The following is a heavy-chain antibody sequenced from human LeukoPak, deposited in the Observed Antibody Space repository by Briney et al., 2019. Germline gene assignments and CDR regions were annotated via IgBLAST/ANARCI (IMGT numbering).Heavy chain of an antibody. CDR1: GGSFSGYY. J-gene: IGHJ4*02. CDR3: ARFTATFDY. Sequence: PSETLSLTCAVYGGSFSGYYWSWIRQPPGKGLEWIGYIYYSGSTNYNPSLKSRVTISVDTSKNQFSLKLSSVTAADTAVYYCARFTATFDYWGQGTLVTVSS. D-gene: IGHD2-15*01. CDR2: IYYSGST. V-gene: IGHV4-59*08.